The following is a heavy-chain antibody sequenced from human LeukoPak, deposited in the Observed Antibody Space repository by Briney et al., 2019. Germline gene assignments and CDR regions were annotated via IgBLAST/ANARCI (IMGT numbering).Heavy chain of an antibody. CDR2: ISGSGGST. CDR3: ARIGAADAFDI. Sequence: AGGSLRLSCAASGFTFSSYAMSWVRQAPGKGLEWVSVISGSGGSTYYADSVKGRFTISRDNSRNTVYLQMNSLRAEDTAVYYCARIGAADAFDIWGQGTMVTVSS. V-gene: IGHV3-23*01. D-gene: IGHD1-26*01. J-gene: IGHJ3*02. CDR1: GFTFSSYA.